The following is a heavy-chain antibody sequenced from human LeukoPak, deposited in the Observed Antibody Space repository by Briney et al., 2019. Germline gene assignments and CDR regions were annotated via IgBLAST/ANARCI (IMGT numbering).Heavy chain of an antibody. J-gene: IGHJ4*02. D-gene: IGHD3-3*01. CDR1: GFTFSSYW. CDR3: ARVDYDFWSGYFFDY. V-gene: IGHV3-7*01. Sequence: GGSLRLSCAASGFTFSSYWMSWVRQAPGKGLEWAANIKQDGSEKYYVDSVKGRFTISRDNAKNSLYLQMNSLRAEDTAVYYCARVDYDFWSGYFFDYWGQGTLVTVSS. CDR2: IKQDGSEK.